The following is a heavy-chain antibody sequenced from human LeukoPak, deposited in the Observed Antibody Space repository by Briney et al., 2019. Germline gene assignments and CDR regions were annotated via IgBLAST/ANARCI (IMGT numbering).Heavy chain of an antibody. D-gene: IGHD1-7*01. V-gene: IGHV4-59*11. CDR3: ARSMTGTLYLDY. CDR1: GGSISSHY. Sequence: SETLSLTCTVSGGSISSHYGSWIRQPPGKGLEWIGYIYYTGNTKYNPSLKSRVTKSVDTSKNQFSLWLSSVTAADTAIYFCARSMTGTLYLDYWGQGSLVTVSS. CDR2: IYYTGNT. J-gene: IGHJ4*02.